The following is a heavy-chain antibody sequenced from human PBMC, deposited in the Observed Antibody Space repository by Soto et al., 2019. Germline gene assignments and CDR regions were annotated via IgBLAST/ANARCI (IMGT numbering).Heavy chain of an antibody. V-gene: IGHV4-31*03. CDR1: GASIRSGGYY. CDR3: ARIEMASIK. Sequence: SETLSLTCSVSGASIRSGGYYWSWLRQSPGKGLEWIGHIYYTGSTFYSPSLKSRLTISLDTSKNQFSLGLRSVTAADTAMYSCARIEMASIKWGRGTLVTASS. CDR2: IYYTGST. J-gene: IGHJ4*02.